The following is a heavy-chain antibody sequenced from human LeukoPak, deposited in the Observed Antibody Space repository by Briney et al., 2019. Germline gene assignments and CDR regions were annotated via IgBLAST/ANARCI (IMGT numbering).Heavy chain of an antibody. CDR2: INRSGST. Sequence: SETLSLTCAVYGGSFSGYYWSWIRQPPGKGLEWIGEINRSGSTNYNPSLKSRVTISVDTSKNQFSLKLSSVTAADTAVYYCARGGWRRFDYWGQGTLVTVSS. V-gene: IGHV4-34*01. J-gene: IGHJ4*02. CDR1: GGSFSGYY. D-gene: IGHD6-19*01. CDR3: ARGGWRRFDY.